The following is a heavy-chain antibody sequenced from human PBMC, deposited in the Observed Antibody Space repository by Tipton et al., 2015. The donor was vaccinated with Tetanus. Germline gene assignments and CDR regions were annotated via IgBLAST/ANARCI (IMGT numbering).Heavy chain of an antibody. CDR1: GGSISSFY. J-gene: IGHJ4*02. CDR3: AGLPVGGGYSAHHYFLH. Sequence: TLPLNCTVSGGSISSFYWSWIRQSPGRGLEWIGYIYYTGNTNYNPSLKSRVTISADTTKKQFSLNLRSVTAADTAVYYCAGLPVGGGYSAHHYFLHWGQGTLVTVSS. D-gene: IGHD4-23*01. V-gene: IGHV4-59*01. CDR2: IYYTGNT.